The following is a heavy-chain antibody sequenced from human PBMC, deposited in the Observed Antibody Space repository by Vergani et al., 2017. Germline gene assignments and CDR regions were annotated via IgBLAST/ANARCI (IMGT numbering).Heavy chain of an antibody. J-gene: IGHJ6*01. CDR2: IIPILGIA. CDR1: GGTFSSYT. D-gene: IGHD5-18*01. V-gene: IGHV1-69*09. Sequence: QVQLVQSGAEVKKPGASVKVSCKASGGTFSSYTISWVRQAPGQGLEWMGRIIPILGIANYAQKFQGRVTITADKSTSTAYMELSSLRSEDTAVYYCARTGAHGDTAMVNGPEDYYYCGMDVWGQGTTVNGSS. CDR3: ARTGAHGDTAMVNGPEDYYYCGMDV.